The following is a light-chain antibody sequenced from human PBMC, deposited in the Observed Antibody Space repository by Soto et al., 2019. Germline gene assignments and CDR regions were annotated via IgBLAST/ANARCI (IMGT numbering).Light chain of an antibody. CDR1: QSLSSN. Sequence: EIVLTQFPATLSVSPGETATLTCRASQSLSSNLAWYQQKPGQAPRLLIYEASIRATGVPARFSGSGSGTDFTLTISSLGPEDFAVYYCQERSNWPSLSFGGGTKVDIK. CDR2: EAS. V-gene: IGKV3-11*01. CDR3: QERSNWPSLS. J-gene: IGKJ4*01.